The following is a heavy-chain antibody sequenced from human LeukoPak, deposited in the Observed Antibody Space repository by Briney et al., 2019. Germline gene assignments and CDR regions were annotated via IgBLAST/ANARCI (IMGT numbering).Heavy chain of an antibody. V-gene: IGHV1-69*13. J-gene: IGHJ6*03. Sequence: ASVKVSCKASGGTFSSYAISWVRQAPGQGLGWRGGIIPIFGTANYAQKFQGRVTITADESTSTAYMGLSSLRSEDTAVYYCARDLVESVVVTDAYYYYYYMDVWGKGTTVTISS. CDR3: ARDLVESVVVTDAYYYYYYMDV. D-gene: IGHD2-21*02. CDR1: GGTFSSYA. CDR2: IIPIFGTA.